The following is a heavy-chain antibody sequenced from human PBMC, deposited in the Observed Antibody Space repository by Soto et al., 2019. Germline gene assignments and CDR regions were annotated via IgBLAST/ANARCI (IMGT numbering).Heavy chain of an antibody. Sequence: QLQLQESGPGLVKPSETLSLTCTVSGGSISSSSYYWGWIRQPPGKGLEWIGSIYYSGSTYYNPSLKSRVTISVDTSKNQFSLKLSSVTAADTAVYYCARSQRQLAPRGVYFDYWGQGTLVTVSS. CDR1: GGSISSSSYY. CDR3: ARSQRQLAPRGVYFDY. CDR2: IYYSGST. J-gene: IGHJ4*02. V-gene: IGHV4-39*01. D-gene: IGHD6-6*01.